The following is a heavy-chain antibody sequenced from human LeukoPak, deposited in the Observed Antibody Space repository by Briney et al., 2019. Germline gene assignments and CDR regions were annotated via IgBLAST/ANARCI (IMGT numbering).Heavy chain of an antibody. CDR3: ARALYPTSGYDPVYYYYMDV. J-gene: IGHJ6*03. V-gene: IGHV1-8*01. Sequence: EASVKVSCKASGYTFTSYDINWVRQATGQGLEWMGWMNPNSGNTGYAQKFQGRVTMTRNTSISTAYMELSSLRSEDTAVYYCARALYPTSGYDPVYYYYMDVWGKGTTVTVSS. D-gene: IGHD5-12*01. CDR1: GYTFTSYD. CDR2: MNPNSGNT.